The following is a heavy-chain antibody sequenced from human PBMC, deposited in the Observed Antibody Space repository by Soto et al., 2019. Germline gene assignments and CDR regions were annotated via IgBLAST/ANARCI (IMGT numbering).Heavy chain of an antibody. J-gene: IGHJ4*02. V-gene: IGHV1-8*01. CDR3: ARVFTMSWIQPLDY. Sequence: ASVKVSCKASGYTFTSYDINWVRQATGQGLEWMGWMNPNSGNTGYAQKFQGRVTMTRNTSISTAYMELSSLRSEDTAVYYCARVFTMSWIQPLDYWGQGTLVTVSS. D-gene: IGHD5-18*01. CDR1: GYTFTSYD. CDR2: MNPNSGNT.